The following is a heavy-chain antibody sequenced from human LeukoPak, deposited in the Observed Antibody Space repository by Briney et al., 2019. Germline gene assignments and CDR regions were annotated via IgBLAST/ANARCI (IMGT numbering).Heavy chain of an antibody. CDR2: INPNSGGT. CDR3: ARDALGYDFWSGYYDRYYYYMDV. CDR1: GYTFTGYY. V-gene: IGHV1-2*06. J-gene: IGHJ6*03. Sequence: ASVKVSCEASGYTFTGYYMHWVRQAPGQGLEWMGRINPNSGGTNYAQKFQGRVTMTRDTSISTAYMELSRLRSDDTAVYYCARDALGYDFWSGYYDRYYYYMDVWGKGTTVTVSS. D-gene: IGHD3-3*01.